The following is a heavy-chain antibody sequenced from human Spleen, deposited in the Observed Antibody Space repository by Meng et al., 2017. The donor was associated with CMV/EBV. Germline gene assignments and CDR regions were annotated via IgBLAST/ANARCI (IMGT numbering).Heavy chain of an antibody. V-gene: IGHV4-34*01. CDR2: INHSGST. CDR3: AKILGYCSGGSCLDPDY. Sequence: GGSFSGYYWSWIRQPPGKGLEWIGEINHSGSTNYNPSLKSRVTISVDTSKNQFSLKLSSVTAADTAVYYCAKILGYCSGGSCLDPDYWGQGTLVTVSS. J-gene: IGHJ4*02. D-gene: IGHD2-15*01. CDR1: GGSFSGYY.